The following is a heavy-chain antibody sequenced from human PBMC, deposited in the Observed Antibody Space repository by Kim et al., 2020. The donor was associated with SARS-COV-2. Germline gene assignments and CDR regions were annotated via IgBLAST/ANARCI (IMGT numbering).Heavy chain of an antibody. CDR1: GGSFSNYY. V-gene: IGHV4-34*01. CDR3: ASGCSSTNCYSTLGVY. CDR2: INHSGST. D-gene: IGHD2-2*02. J-gene: IGHJ4*01. Sequence: SETPSLTCSVYGGSFSNYYWSWIRQPPGKGLEWIGEINHSGSTNYNPSLKSRVTISEDTSKNQFSLKLSSVTAADTAVYYCASGCSSTNCYSTLGVYWG.